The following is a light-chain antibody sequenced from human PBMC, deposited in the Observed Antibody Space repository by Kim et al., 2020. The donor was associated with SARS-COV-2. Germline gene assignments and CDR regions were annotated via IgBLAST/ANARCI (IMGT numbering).Light chain of an antibody. CDR2: EVS. CDR1: SSDVGGYNY. V-gene: IGLV2-8*01. CDR3: SSYAGSNNWV. Sequence: PSVTISCTGTSSDVGGYNYVSWYQQHPGKAPTLMIYEVSKRPSGISDRFSGSKSGNTASLTVSGLQADDEADYYCSSYAGSNNWVFGGGTKLTVL. J-gene: IGLJ3*02.